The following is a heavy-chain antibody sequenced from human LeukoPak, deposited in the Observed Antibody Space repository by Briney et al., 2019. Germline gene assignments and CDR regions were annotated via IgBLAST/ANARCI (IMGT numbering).Heavy chain of an antibody. D-gene: IGHD3-16*02. CDR2: IYYTGST. J-gene: IGHJ4*02. CDR3: ARRQSYVWGSSRYQRYLDY. V-gene: IGHV4-39*07. CDR1: GGSIRSSRYY. Sequence: SETLSLTCTVSGGSIRSSRYYWGWMRQPPGKGLQWIGNIYYTGSTFYNPSLKSRVTISVDTSKNQFSLKLSSVTAADTAVYYCARRQSYVWGSSRYQRYLDYWGQGTQVTASS.